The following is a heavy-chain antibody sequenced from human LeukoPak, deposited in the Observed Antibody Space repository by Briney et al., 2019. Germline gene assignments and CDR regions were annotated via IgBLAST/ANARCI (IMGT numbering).Heavy chain of an antibody. V-gene: IGHV4-34*01. Sequence: PSETLSLTCAVYGGSFSGYYWSWIRQPPGKGLEWIGEINHSGSTDYNPSLKSRVTISVDTSKNQFSLKLSSVTAADTAVYYCARVGGSGWYHYYYGMDVWGQGTTVTVSS. D-gene: IGHD6-19*01. CDR3: ARVGGSGWYHYYYGMDV. CDR1: GGSFSGYY. CDR2: INHSGST. J-gene: IGHJ6*02.